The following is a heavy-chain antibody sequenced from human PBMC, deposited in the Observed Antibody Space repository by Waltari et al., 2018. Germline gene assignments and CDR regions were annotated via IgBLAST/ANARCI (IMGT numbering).Heavy chain of an antibody. CDR1: GGSISSGSFY. Sequence: QVQLQESGPGLVKPSQTLSLTCTVSGGSISSGSFYWSWIRQPAGKGLEWIGRIYASGSTKYHPSLNSRVIISVDTSMNQFSLKLSSVTAADTAVYYCASGYYDSSAYPLVHYGMDVWGQGTTVTVSS. V-gene: IGHV4-61*02. CDR2: IYASGST. D-gene: IGHD3-22*01. CDR3: ASGYYDSSAYPLVHYGMDV. J-gene: IGHJ6*02.